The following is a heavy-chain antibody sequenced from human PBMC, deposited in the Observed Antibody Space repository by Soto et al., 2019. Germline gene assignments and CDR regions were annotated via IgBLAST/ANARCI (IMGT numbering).Heavy chain of an antibody. CDR1: GFTFSTFA. J-gene: IGHJ4*02. CDR3: YSSGW. V-gene: IGHV3-30*03. Sequence: QVQLVESGGGVVQPGRSLRLSCAASGFTFSTFAMHWVRQAPGKGLEWVALISNDGITKYYAESVKGRFTISRDNSKNTLDLEMDSRRTEDTAVYYAYSSGWWGQGTRVTVSS. D-gene: IGHD6-19*01. CDR2: ISNDGITK.